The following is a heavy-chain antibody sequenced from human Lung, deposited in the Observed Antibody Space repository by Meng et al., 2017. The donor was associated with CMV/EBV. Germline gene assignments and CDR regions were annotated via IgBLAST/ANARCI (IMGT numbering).Heavy chain of an antibody. CDR2: ISWDGGST. CDR3: AKDLAAAGQLYYYYGMDV. D-gene: IGHD6-13*01. Sequence: GGSXRLXXAASGFTFDDYTMHWVRQAPGKGLEWVSLISWDGGSTYYADSVKGRFTISRDNSKNSLYLQMNSLRTEDTALYYCAKDLAAAGQLYYYYGMDVXGQGXTVTVSS. V-gene: IGHV3-43*01. CDR1: GFTFDDYT. J-gene: IGHJ6*02.